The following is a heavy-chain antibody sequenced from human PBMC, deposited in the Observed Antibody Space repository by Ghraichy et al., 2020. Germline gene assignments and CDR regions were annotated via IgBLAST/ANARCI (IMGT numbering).Heavy chain of an antibody. V-gene: IGHV4-59*01. D-gene: IGHD6-19*01. CDR3: AREGQWLVPLV. CDR2: IYYSGST. J-gene: IGHJ4*02. Sequence: SETLSLTCTVSGGSISSYYWSWIRQPPGKGLEWIGYIYYSGSTNYNPSLKSRVTISVDTSKNQFSLKLSSVTAADTAVYYCAREGQWLVPLVWGQGTLVTVSS. CDR1: GGSISSYY.